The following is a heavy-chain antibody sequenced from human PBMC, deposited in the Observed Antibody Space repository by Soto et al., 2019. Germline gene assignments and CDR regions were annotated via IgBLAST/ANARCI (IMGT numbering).Heavy chain of an antibody. CDR2: IIPIFGTA. V-gene: IGHV1-69*13. CDR1: GGTFSSYA. CDR3: ARDTIFGVVIIQPHDYYYGMDV. Sequence: VKVSCKASGGTFSSYAISWVRQAPGQGLEWMGGIIPIFGTANYAQKFQGRVTITADESTSTAYMELSSLRSEDTAVYYCARDTIFGVVIIQPHDYYYGMDVRGQGTTVTVSS. J-gene: IGHJ6*02. D-gene: IGHD3-3*01.